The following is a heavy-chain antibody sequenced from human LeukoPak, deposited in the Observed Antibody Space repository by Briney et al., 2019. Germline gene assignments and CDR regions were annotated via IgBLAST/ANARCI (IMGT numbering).Heavy chain of an antibody. CDR3: AKGWELPLYYFDY. CDR2: ISGGGGST. Sequence: GGSLRLSCAASGFTVSSNYMSWVRQAPGRGLEWVSAISGGGGSTYYADSVKGRFTISRDNSKNTLSLQMNSLRAEDTAVYYCAKGWELPLYYFDYWGQGTLVTVSS. V-gene: IGHV3-23*01. D-gene: IGHD1-26*01. J-gene: IGHJ4*02. CDR1: GFTVSSNY.